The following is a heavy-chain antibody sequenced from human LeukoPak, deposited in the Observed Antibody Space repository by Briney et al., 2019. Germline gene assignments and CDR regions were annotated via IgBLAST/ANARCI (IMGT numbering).Heavy chain of an antibody. CDR1: GGSISSYY. V-gene: IGHV4-59*01. J-gene: IGHJ3*02. CDR3: ARGGWQLVPQDAFDI. D-gene: IGHD6-13*01. Sequence: SETLSLTCTVSGGSISSYYWSWIRQPPGKGLEWIGYIYYSGSTNYNPSLKSRVTISVDTSKNQFSLKLSSVTAADTAVYYCARGGWQLVPQDAFDIWGQGTMVTVSS. CDR2: IYYSGST.